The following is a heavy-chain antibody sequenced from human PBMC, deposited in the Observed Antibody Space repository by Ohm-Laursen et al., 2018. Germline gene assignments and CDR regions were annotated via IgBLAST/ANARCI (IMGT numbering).Heavy chain of an antibody. D-gene: IGHD1-26*01. V-gene: IGHV3-53*01. CDR1: GFTVSNNY. CDR2: IYRGGST. CDR3: ARSSGSYSRVGVDS. Sequence: SLRLSCAASGFTVSNNYMNWVRQAPGKGLEWVSVIYRGGSTYYADSVKGRFTISRDNAKNTLYLQMDSLRAEDTAVYYCARSSGSYSRVGVDSWGQGTMVTVSS. J-gene: IGHJ4*02.